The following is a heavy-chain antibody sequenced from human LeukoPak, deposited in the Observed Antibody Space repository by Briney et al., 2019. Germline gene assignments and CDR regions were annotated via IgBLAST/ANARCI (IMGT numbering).Heavy chain of an antibody. CDR3: ARVGTHIWPPI. CDR2: IYYSGGT. V-gene: IGHV4-59*01. J-gene: IGHJ4*02. CDR1: GGSISSYY. D-gene: IGHD2-21*01. Sequence: SETLSLTCTVSGGSISSYYWSWIRQPPGKGLELIGYIYYSGGTNYNSSLKSRVTISIDTSRNQFSLKLRSVTAADTAVYYCARVGTHIWPPIWGQGTLVTVSS.